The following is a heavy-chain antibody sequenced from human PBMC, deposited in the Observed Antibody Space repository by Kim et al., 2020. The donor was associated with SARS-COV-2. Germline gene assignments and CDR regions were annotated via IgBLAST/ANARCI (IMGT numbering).Heavy chain of an antibody. V-gene: IGHV3-74*01. Sequence: GXSLRLSCAASGFTFRNYWMHWVRQAPGXGXVWVSRIHSDGTRTAYADSVEGRFSISRDYAKNTVFLQMKSLRVDDTDVYYCLFTPGHWGQGDLVSVSS. CDR1: GFTFRNYW. CDR2: IHSDGTRT. D-gene: IGHD2-15*01. CDR3: LFTPGH. J-gene: IGHJ4*02.